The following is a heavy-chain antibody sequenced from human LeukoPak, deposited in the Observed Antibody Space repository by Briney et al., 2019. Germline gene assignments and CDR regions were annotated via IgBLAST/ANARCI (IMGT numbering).Heavy chain of an antibody. CDR3: ARGVPNQLLSAEYFQH. D-gene: IGHD2-2*01. J-gene: IGHJ1*01. Sequence: GGSLRLSCAASGFTFNTFNMNWVRQAPGKGLEWVSYISSSSSTIYYADSVKGRFTISRDNAKNSLYLQMNSLRAEDTAVYYCARGVPNQLLSAEYFQHWGQGTLVTVSS. CDR2: ISSSSSTI. V-gene: IGHV3-48*04. CDR1: GFTFNTFN.